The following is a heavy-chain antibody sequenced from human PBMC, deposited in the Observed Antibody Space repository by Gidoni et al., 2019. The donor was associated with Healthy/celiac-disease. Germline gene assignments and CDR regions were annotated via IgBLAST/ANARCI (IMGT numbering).Heavy chain of an antibody. J-gene: IGHJ4*02. D-gene: IGHD3-10*01. V-gene: IGHV1-2*02. CDR3: ARWDYYGSGSYYNSDY. Sequence: QVQLVQSWAAVKKPGASVKVSCKASGYTFTGYYMHWVRQATGQGLEWMGWINPNSGGTNYAQKFQGRVSMTRDTSISTAYMELSRLRSDDTAVYYCARWDYYGSGSYYNSDYWGQGTLVTVSS. CDR2: INPNSGGT. CDR1: GYTFTGYY.